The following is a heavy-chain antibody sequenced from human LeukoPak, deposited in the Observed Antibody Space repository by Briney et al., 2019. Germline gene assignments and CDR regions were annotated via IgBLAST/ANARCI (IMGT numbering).Heavy chain of an antibody. J-gene: IGHJ4*02. CDR3: ARGFRGGALDY. CDR2: ISSSSSTI. CDR1: GFTFSSYR. Sequence: PGGSLRLSCAASGFTFSSYRMNWVRQAPGKGLEWVSYISSSSSTIYYADSVKGRFTISRDNAKNSLYLQMNSLRAEDTAVYYCARGFRGGALDYWGQGTLVTVSS. D-gene: IGHD2-21*01. V-gene: IGHV3-48*01.